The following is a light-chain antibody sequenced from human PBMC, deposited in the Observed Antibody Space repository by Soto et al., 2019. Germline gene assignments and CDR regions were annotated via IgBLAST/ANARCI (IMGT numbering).Light chain of an antibody. CDR2: RAS. CDR3: QKYESSPLT. CDR1: QSVSSGL. V-gene: IGKV3-20*01. Sequence: EIVLTQSPDTLSLSPGERATLSCRASQSVSSGLLAWYQQTPGQAPRLLIYRASTRATGIPDRFTGSGSGTDCTLNISRLQPEGFAVYYGQKYESSPLTFGGGTKVEIK. J-gene: IGKJ4*01.